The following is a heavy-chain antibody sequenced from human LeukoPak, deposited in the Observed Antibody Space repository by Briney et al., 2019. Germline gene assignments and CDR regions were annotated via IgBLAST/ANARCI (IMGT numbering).Heavy chain of an antibody. V-gene: IGHV3-30*02. CDR2: IRYDGSNK. CDR3: AKDRLYAPVALDY. Sequence: GGSLRLSCAASGFTFSSYGMHWVRQAPGKGLEWVAFIRYDGSNKYYADSVKGRFTISRDNSKNTLYLQMNSLRAEDTAVYYCAKDRLYAPVALDYWGQGTLVTVSS. J-gene: IGHJ4*02. CDR1: GFTFSSYG. D-gene: IGHD2/OR15-2a*01.